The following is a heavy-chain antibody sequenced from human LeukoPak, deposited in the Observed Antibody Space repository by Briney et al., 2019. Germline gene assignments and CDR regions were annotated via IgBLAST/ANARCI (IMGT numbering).Heavy chain of an antibody. CDR1: GGSISSHY. J-gene: IGHJ4*02. D-gene: IGHD1-1*01. Sequence: SETLSLTCTVSGGSISSHYWSWIRQPPGKGLEWIGYIYYSGSTNYNPSLKSRVTISVDTPKNQFSLKLSSVTAADTAVYYCAGIGTTVDYWGQGTLVTVSS. V-gene: IGHV4-59*11. CDR2: IYYSGST. CDR3: AGIGTTVDY.